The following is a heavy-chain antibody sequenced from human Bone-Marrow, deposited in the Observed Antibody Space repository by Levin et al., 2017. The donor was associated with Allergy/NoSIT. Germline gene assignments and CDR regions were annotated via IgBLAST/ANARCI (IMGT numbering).Heavy chain of an antibody. CDR2: LSGASSTT. V-gene: IGHV3-23*01. CDR1: GFTLRKYA. CDR3: AGSEESDALAPTVSQRYFVAVGRDV. Sequence: GGSLRLSCAASGFTLRKYAMAWVRQAPGKGLEWVSTLSGASSTTYYADSVKGRLTISRDNSRNTLYLQMNNLGAADTATYYCAGSEESDALAPTVSQRYFVAVGRDVWGQGTTV. J-gene: IGHJ6*02. D-gene: IGHD1-1*01.